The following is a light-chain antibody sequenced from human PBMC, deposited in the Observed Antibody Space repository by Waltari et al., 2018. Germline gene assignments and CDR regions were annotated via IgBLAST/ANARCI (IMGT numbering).Light chain of an antibody. V-gene: IGLV2-14*01. CDR3: SSYMNSSLV. CDR2: VVS. Sequence: QSVLTQPASVSGSPGQSITISCPGTSSDLGGSKYVSWYQQHPGKAPKLMIYVVSNRPSGVSNRFSGSKSGSTASLTISGLQSEDEADYYCSSYMNSSLVFGAGTKVTVL. J-gene: IGLJ3*02. CDR1: SSDLGGSKY.